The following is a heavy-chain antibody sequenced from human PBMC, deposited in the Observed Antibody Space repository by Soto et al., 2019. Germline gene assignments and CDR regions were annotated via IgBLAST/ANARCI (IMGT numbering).Heavy chain of an antibody. D-gene: IGHD3-10*01. CDR3: PTRTGGDYYYYYGMDV. J-gene: IGHJ6*02. Sequence: SETLSLTCTVSGGSISSGGYYWSWIRQHPGKGLEWIGYIYYSGSTNYNPSLKSRVTISVDTSKSQFSLKLSSVTAADTAVYYCPTRTGGDYYYYYGMDVWGQGTTVTVAS. V-gene: IGHV4-61*08. CDR2: IYYSGST. CDR1: GGSISSGGYY.